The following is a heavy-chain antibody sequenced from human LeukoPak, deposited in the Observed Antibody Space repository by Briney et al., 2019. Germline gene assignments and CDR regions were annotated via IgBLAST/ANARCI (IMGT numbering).Heavy chain of an antibody. Sequence: GGSLRLSCETSGFTFSSYAMSWVRQAPGKGLEWVSCISGNGGSTYSADSVKGRFTISRDNSKNTLYLQMDSLRAEDTAVYYCAKVKPYYYDSSGYYDYWGQGTLVTVSS. CDR3: AKVKPYYYDSSGYYDY. J-gene: IGHJ4*02. V-gene: IGHV3-23*01. CDR1: GFTFSSYA. D-gene: IGHD3-22*01. CDR2: ISGNGGST.